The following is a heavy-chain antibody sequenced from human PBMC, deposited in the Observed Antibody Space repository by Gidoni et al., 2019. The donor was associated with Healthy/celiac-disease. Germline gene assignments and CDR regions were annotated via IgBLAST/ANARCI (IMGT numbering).Heavy chain of an antibody. CDR3: ARERRDSSPHP. J-gene: IGHJ5*02. D-gene: IGHD6-13*01. V-gene: IGHV4-61*02. CDR1: GGSISSGSYY. Sequence: QVQLQESGPGMVKPSQTLSLTCTVSGGSISSGSYYWSWIRQPAGKGLEWIGRIYTSGSTNYNPSLKSRVTISVDTSKNQFSLKLSSVTAADTAVYYCARERRDSSPHPWGQGTLVTVSS. CDR2: IYTSGST.